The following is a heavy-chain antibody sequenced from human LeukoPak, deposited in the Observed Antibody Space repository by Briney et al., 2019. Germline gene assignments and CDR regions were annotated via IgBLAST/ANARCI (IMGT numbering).Heavy chain of an antibody. J-gene: IGHJ4*02. CDR2: INPNSGGT. CDR1: GYTFTGYY. V-gene: IGHV1-2*02. CDR3: ARAWYYYDSSGRDWLLLRGLFDY. Sequence: ASVKVSCKASGYTFTGYYMHWVRQAPGQGLEWMGWINPNSGGTNYAQKFQGRVTMTRDTSISTAYMELSRLRSDDTAVYYCARAWYYYDSSGRDWLLLRGLFDYWGQGTLVTVSS. D-gene: IGHD3-22*01.